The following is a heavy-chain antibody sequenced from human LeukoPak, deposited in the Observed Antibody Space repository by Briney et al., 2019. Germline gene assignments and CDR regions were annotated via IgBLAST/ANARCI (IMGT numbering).Heavy chain of an antibody. CDR3: ARGEDDYGDYFDY. V-gene: IGHV3-30-3*01. D-gene: IGHD4-17*01. Sequence: GRSLRLSCAASGFTFSSYAMHWVRQAPGKGLEWVAVISYDGSNKYYADSVKGRFTISRDNSKNTLYLQMNSLRAEDTVVYYCARGEDDYGDYFDYWGQGTLVTVSS. CDR1: GFTFSSYA. CDR2: ISYDGSNK. J-gene: IGHJ4*02.